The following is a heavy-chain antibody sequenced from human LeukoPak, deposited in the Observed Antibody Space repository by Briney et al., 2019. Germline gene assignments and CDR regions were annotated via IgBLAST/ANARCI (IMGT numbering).Heavy chain of an antibody. Sequence: SETLSLTCTVSGGSISSYYWSWIRQPPGRGLEWIGYIYYSGSTNYNPSLKSRVTISVDTSKNQFSLKLSSVTAADTAVYYCARATRGYSYGPFDYWGQGTLVTVSS. CDR3: ARATRGYSYGPFDY. D-gene: IGHD5-18*01. CDR1: GGSISSYY. J-gene: IGHJ4*02. CDR2: IYYSGST. V-gene: IGHV4-59*01.